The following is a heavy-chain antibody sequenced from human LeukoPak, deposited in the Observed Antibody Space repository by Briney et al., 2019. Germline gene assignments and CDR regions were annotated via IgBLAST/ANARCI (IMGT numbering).Heavy chain of an antibody. CDR1: GGTFSSYA. J-gene: IGHJ4*02. CDR3: ARAAPTSYYYGSGSYYPFDY. D-gene: IGHD3-10*01. V-gene: IGHV1-69*13. Sequence: PVKVSCKASGGTFSSYANSWVRQAPGQGLEWMGGIIPIFGTANYAQKFQGRVTITADESTSTAYMELSSLRSEDTAVYYCARAAPTSYYYGSGSYYPFDYWGQGTLVTVSS. CDR2: IIPIFGTA.